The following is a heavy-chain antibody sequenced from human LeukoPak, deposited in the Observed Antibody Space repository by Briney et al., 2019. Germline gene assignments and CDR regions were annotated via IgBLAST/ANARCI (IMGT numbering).Heavy chain of an antibody. V-gene: IGHV4-4*02. Sequence: SGTLSLTCGVSGGSITTTNYWSWVRQPPGQGLEWIGEISLSGHTSFNPSLKSRVTMSLDKSKNHLSLNLASVTAADTAVYYCSRESGPFSPFGHWGQGTLVTVTS. CDR1: GGSITTTNY. J-gene: IGHJ4*02. D-gene: IGHD1-26*01. CDR3: SRESGPFSPFGH. CDR2: ISLSGHT.